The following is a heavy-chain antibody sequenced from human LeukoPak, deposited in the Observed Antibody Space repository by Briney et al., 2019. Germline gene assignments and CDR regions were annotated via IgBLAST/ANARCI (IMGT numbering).Heavy chain of an antibody. CDR1: GYTFTIYD. V-gene: IGHV1-8*01. CDR3: ARGSPKWKFHY. J-gene: IGHJ4*02. CDR2: MSPNSGNT. Sequence: GASVTVSCKASGYTFTIYDINWVRQATGQGPEGMGGMSPNSGNTGYAQKFQARVTMTRSTSMSTANMEPSRLRSEDTAVYYCARGSPKWKFHYWGQGTLVTVSS. D-gene: IGHD1-20*01.